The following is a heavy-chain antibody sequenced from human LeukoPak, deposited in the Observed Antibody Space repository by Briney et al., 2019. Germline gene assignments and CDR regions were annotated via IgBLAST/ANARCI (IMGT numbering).Heavy chain of an antibody. V-gene: IGHV4-30-2*01. J-gene: IGHJ6*02. D-gene: IGHD2-21*02. Sequence: PSETLSLTCAVSGGSISSGGYSWSWIRQPPGEGLEWIGYIYHSGSTYYNPSLKSRVTISVDRSKNQFSLKLSSVTAADTAVYYCARGLTYYYYYGMDVWGQGTTVTVSS. CDR1: GGSISSGGYS. CDR3: ARGLTYYYYYGMDV. CDR2: IYHSGST.